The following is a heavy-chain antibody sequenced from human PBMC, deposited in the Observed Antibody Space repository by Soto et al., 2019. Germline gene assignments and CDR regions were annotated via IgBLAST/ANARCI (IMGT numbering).Heavy chain of an antibody. Sequence: QVQLQQWGAGLLKPSETLSLTCAVYGRSFSGYYWSWIRQPPGKGLEWIGEINDSGSTNYNPSLKSRVTISVDTSKNQFALKLSSVTAADTAVYYCARGRKMVRGVLGNWFDPWGQGTLVTVSS. CDR2: INDSGST. D-gene: IGHD3-10*01. V-gene: IGHV4-34*01. CDR1: GRSFSGYY. J-gene: IGHJ5*02. CDR3: ARGRKMVRGVLGNWFDP.